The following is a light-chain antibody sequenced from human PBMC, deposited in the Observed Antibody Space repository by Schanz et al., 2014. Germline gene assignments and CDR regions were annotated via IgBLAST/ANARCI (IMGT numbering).Light chain of an antibody. CDR2: QAS. J-gene: IGKJ4*01. Sequence: DIQMTQSPSTLSASVGDRVTITCRASQSISSWLAWYQQKPGKAPKLLIHQASSLESGVPSRFSGSGSGTDFTLSISRLDPEDFAVYYCQQYGSSALTFGGGTKVEIK. V-gene: IGKV1-5*03. CDR1: QSISSW. CDR3: QQYGSSALT.